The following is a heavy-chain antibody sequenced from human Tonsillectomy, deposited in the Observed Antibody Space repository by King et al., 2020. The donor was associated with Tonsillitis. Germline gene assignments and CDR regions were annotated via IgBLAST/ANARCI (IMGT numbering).Heavy chain of an antibody. CDR2: MSGSGGST. Sequence: VQLVESGGGFVQPGGSLRLSCAASGFTFSSSAMTWGRQAPGRGLEWVSAMSGSGGSTYHPDSVKGRFTISRDNSKNTLYLQMNSLRAEDTAVYYCAKGWTPCDYWGQGTLVTVSS. CDR3: AKGWTPCDY. D-gene: IGHD2-15*01. J-gene: IGHJ4*02. CDR1: GFTFSSSA. V-gene: IGHV3-23*04.